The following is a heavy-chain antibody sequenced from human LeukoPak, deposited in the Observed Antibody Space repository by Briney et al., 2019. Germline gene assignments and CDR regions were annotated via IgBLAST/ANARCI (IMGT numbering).Heavy chain of an antibody. J-gene: IGHJ4*02. CDR1: GFTFSSYG. CDR3: ARDEYSSGWYKSGDY. CDR2: IYSGGST. V-gene: IGHV3-53*01. Sequence: GGSLRLSCAASGFTFSSYGMHWVRQAPGKGLEWVSVIYSGGSTYYADSVKGRFTISRDNSKNTLYLQMNSLRAEDTAVYYCARDEYSSGWYKSGDYWGQGTLVTVSS. D-gene: IGHD6-19*01.